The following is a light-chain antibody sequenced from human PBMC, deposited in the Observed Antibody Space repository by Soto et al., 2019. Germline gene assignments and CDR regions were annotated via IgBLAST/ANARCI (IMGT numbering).Light chain of an antibody. CDR2: DAS. CDR3: QQRYNWPPLT. Sequence: EIVLTQSPATLSLSPGERATLSCRASQSVSSYLAWYQQKPGQPPRLLIYDASSRAAGIPARFRGSGSGTDFTLTISSLEPEDFAVYYCQQRYNWPPLTFGGGTKVDIK. J-gene: IGKJ4*01. V-gene: IGKV3-11*01. CDR1: QSVSSY.